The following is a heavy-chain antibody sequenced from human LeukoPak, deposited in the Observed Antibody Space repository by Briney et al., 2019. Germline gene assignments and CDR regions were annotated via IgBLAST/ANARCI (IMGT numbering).Heavy chain of an antibody. CDR2: INHSGST. CDR1: GGSFSGYY. Sequence: SETLSLTCAVYGGSFSGYYWSWIRQPPGKGLEWIGEINHSGSTNYNPSLKSRVTISVDTSKNQFSLKLSSVTAADTAVYYCARVPGSRYFDWLGANWFDPWGQGTLVTVSS. V-gene: IGHV4-34*01. CDR3: ARVPGSRYFDWLGANWFDP. J-gene: IGHJ5*02. D-gene: IGHD3-9*01.